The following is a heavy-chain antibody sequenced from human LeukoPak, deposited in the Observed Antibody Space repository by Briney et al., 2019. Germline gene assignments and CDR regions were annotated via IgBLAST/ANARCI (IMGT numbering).Heavy chain of an antibody. V-gene: IGHV3-30-3*01. CDR1: GFTFSSYA. CDR2: ISYDGSNK. Sequence: PGRSLRLSCAASGFTFSSYAMHWVRQAPGKGLKWVAVISYDGSNKYYADSVKGRFIISRDNSKNTLYLEMNSLRAEDTAVYYCARDLGPQRRYYFDYWGQGTLVTVSS. J-gene: IGHJ4*02. CDR3: ARDLGPQRRYYFDY. D-gene: IGHD7-27*01.